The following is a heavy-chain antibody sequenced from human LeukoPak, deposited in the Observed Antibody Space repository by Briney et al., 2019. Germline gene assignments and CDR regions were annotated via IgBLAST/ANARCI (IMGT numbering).Heavy chain of an antibody. D-gene: IGHD1-26*01. CDR1: GFTFNNYA. CDR2: ILGSGRSA. CDR3: AKDPTTGYLDAFDI. Sequence: PGGSLRLSCAASGFTFNNYAMSWVRQAPGKGLEWVSAILGSGRSAYYADSVKGRFTISRDNSKNTLYLQMNSLRAEDTAVYYCAKDPTTGYLDAFDIWGQGTMVTVSS. V-gene: IGHV3-23*01. J-gene: IGHJ3*02.